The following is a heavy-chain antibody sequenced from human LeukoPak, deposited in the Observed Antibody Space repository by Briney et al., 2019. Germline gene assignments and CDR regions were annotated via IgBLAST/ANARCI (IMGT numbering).Heavy chain of an antibody. D-gene: IGHD6-13*01. V-gene: IGHV3-30*01. Sequence: GRSLRLSCAASGFTFSSYAMDGVRQAPGKGLEWVAVISYDGSNKYSAHSVKGRFTISRDNSKTPLYLQMTSLRAEDTAVYYCARGIAHFDYWGQGTLVTASS. CDR2: ISYDGSNK. CDR3: ARGIAHFDY. J-gene: IGHJ4*02. CDR1: GFTFSSYA.